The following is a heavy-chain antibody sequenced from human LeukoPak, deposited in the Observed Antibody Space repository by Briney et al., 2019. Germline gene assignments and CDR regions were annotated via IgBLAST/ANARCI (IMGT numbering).Heavy chain of an antibody. Sequence: GGSLRLSCAASGFTFSSYWMSWVRQAPGKGLERVASIKQDGSEKYYVDSVKGRFTISRDNAENSLYLQMNSLRAEDTALYYCARAPGEGWFDPWGQGTLVTVSS. CDR1: GFTFSSYW. D-gene: IGHD4-17*01. J-gene: IGHJ5*02. CDR3: ARAPGEGWFDP. CDR2: IKQDGSEK. V-gene: IGHV3-7*01.